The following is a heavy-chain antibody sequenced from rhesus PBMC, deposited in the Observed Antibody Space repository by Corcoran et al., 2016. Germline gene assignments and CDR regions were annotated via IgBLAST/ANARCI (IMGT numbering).Heavy chain of an antibody. Sequence: QVQLQESGPGLVKPSETLSLTCAVSGGSVSSSYWSWIRQAPGKGLEWIGYIYGSGSSTNYNPSLKSRVTLSVDTSKNQLSLKLSSVTTADTAVYYCARGSSGWYYYFDYWGQGVLVTVSS. CDR2: IYGSGSST. D-gene: IGHD6-31*01. V-gene: IGHV4S11*01. J-gene: IGHJ4*01. CDR1: GGSVSSSY. CDR3: ARGSSGWYYYFDY.